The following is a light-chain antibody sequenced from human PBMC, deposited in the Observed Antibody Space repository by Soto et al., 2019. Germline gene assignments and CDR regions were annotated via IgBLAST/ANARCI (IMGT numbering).Light chain of an antibody. V-gene: IGKV3-20*01. J-gene: IGKJ5*01. CDR2: SAS. CDR1: QSLSGDY. Sequence: EIVLTQSPGTLSLSPGERATLSCRASQSLSGDYLAWFQQKPGQTPRLLIYSASNRATGIPDRFSGSGSGTDFTLTISRLEPEDFVVYYCQQNASLPITFGQGTRLEIK. CDR3: QQNASLPIT.